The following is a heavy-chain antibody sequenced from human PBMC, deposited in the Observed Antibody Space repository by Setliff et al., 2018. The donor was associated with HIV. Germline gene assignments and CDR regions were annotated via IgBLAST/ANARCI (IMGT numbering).Heavy chain of an antibody. CDR2: IYPDGSDT. Sequence: GESLKISCKGSGFTFTDYWIGWVRQMPEKGLEWMGIIYPDGSDTRYSPSFQGQVTLSADKSINTTYLQWSSLKASDTAMYYCATLVGTNGVVWFDPWGQGTLVTVSS. V-gene: IGHV5-51*01. CDR3: ATLVGTNGVVWFDP. D-gene: IGHD1-26*01. J-gene: IGHJ5*01. CDR1: GFTFTDYW.